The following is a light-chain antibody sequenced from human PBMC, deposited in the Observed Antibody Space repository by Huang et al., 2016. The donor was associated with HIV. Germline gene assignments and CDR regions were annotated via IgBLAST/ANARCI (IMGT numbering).Light chain of an antibody. CDR3: QQRRNWPPYT. CDR2: DAA. V-gene: IGKV3-11*01. Sequence: EIVLTQSPATLSLSPGERATLPCRASQSVSNHLAWYQQKPGQAPRLPISDAANRATCIPAGFSGSGSGTDITLTISRLEPEDFAVYYCQQRRNWPPYTFGPGTKLEIK. CDR1: QSVSNH. J-gene: IGKJ2*01.